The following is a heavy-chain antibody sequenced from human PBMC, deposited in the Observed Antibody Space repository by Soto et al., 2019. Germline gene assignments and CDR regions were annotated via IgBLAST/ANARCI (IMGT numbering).Heavy chain of an antibody. CDR2: IIPIFGTA. CDR3: ARTYYYDSSGSVGAFDI. V-gene: IGHV1-69*13. J-gene: IGHJ3*02. D-gene: IGHD3-22*01. CDR1: GGTFSSYA. Sequence: SVKVSCKASGGTFSSYAISWLRQSPGQGLEWMGGIIPIFGTANYAQKFQGRVTITADESTSTAYMELSSLRSEDTAVYYCARTYYYDSSGSVGAFDIWGQGTMVTVPS.